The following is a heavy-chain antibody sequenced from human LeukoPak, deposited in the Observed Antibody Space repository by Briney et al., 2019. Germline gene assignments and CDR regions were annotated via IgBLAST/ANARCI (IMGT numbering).Heavy chain of an antibody. D-gene: IGHD2-15*01. CDR1: GFTFSSYG. V-gene: IGHV3-7*01. J-gene: IGHJ4*02. Sequence: GGSLRLSCAASGFTFSSYGMHWVRQAPGKGLEWVANIKQDGSEKYYVDSVKGRFTISRDNAKNSLYLQMNSLRAEDTAVYYCARVGVVPYYFDYWGQGTLVTVSS. CDR2: IKQDGSEK. CDR3: ARVGVVPYYFDY.